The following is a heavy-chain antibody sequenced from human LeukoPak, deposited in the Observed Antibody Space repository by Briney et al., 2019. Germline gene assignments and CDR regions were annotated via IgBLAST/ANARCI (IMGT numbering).Heavy chain of an antibody. CDR2: ISSSGSTI. V-gene: IGHV3-48*03. J-gene: IGHJ4*02. Sequence: GGSLRLSCAASGFTFSSYEMNWVRQAPGKGLEWVSYISSSGSTIYYADSVKGRFTISRDNAKNSLYLQMNSLRAEDTAVYYCATGIAARPAYWGQGTLVTVSS. CDR3: ATGIAARPAY. D-gene: IGHD6-6*01. CDR1: GFTFSSYE.